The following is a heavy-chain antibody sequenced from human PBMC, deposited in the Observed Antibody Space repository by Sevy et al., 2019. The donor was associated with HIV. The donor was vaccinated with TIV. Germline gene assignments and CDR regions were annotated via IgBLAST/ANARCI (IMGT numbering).Heavy chain of an antibody. CDR1: GGSISAYY. Sequence: SETLSLTCTVFGGSISAYYWSWIRQSPEKGLQYIGYIYYTGSTNYNPSLKSRVTISVDTSENQFSLRLTSVTAADTAIYYWAGAPPVRSGDDALNWFDPWGQGTLVTVSS. V-gene: IGHV4-59*01. J-gene: IGHJ5*02. CDR2: IYYTGST. CDR3: AGAPPVRSGDDALNWFDP. D-gene: IGHD5-12*01.